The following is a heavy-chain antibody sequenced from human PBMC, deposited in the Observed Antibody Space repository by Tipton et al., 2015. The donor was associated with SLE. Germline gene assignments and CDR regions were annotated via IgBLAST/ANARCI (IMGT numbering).Heavy chain of an antibody. Sequence: QSGAEVKKPGSSVKVSCKASGGTFSSYAISWVRQAPGQGLEWMGWISAYNGNTNYAQKLQGRVTMTTDTSTSTAYMELRSLRSDDTAVYYCASKRSIGELDYWGQGTLVTVSS. CDR3: ASKRSIGELDY. D-gene: IGHD1-26*01. CDR2: ISAYNGNT. J-gene: IGHJ4*02. CDR1: GGTFSSYA. V-gene: IGHV1-18*01.